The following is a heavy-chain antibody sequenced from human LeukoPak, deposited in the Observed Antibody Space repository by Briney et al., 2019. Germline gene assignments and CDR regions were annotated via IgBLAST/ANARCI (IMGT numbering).Heavy chain of an antibody. CDR3: AKGQKYYYYYYMDV. CDR2: ISWNSGTI. CDR1: GFNFDEYA. Sequence: PGGSLRLPCAASGFNFDEYAMHWVRQAPGKGLEWVSGISWNSGTIRYADSVKGRFTISRDNAKNALYLEMNSLRAEDMGLYYCAKGQKYYYYYYMDVWGRGTTVSVSS. J-gene: IGHJ6*03. V-gene: IGHV3-9*03.